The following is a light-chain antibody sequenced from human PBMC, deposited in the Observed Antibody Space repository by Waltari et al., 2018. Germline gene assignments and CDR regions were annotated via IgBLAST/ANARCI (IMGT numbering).Light chain of an antibody. V-gene: IGKV1-39*01. Sequence: DIQMTQSPSSLSASVGDRVSITFRTSRTISSYLNWYKQKPGKAPNLLLYAASSLQSGVPSRCSGSGSGTDFPLTISSLQSEDFATYYCQQTYSTPRTFGQGTKVEVK. J-gene: IGKJ1*01. CDR2: AAS. CDR3: QQTYSTPRT. CDR1: RTISSY.